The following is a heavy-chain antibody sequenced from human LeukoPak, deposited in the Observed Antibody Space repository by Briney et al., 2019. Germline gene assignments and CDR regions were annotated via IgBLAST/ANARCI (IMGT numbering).Heavy chain of an antibody. J-gene: IGHJ6*03. CDR1: GFTFDDYA. V-gene: IGHV3-20*04. CDR2: INWNGRIT. CDR3: ARGSVQLWLRDTYYYMDV. D-gene: IGHD6-19*01. Sequence: GESLRLSCAASGFTFDDYAMNWVRQVPGRGLEWVSGINWNGRITEYADSVKDRFTVSRQNTKNSLYLYMNNLGGEDTALYFCARGSVQLWLRDTYYYMDVWGKGTTVTVSS.